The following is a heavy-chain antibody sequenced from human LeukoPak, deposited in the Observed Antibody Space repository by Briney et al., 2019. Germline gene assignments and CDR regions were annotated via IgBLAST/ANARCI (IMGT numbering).Heavy chain of an antibody. CDR2: ISGSGGST. V-gene: IGHV3-23*01. CDR1: GFTFSSYA. J-gene: IGHJ4*02. CDR3: AKGYSSGWYVGY. D-gene: IGHD6-19*01. Sequence: PGGSLRLSCAASGFTFSSYAMSWVRQAPGKGLEWVSAISGSGGSTYYADSVKGRFTISRDNSKNTLHLQMNSLRAEDTAVYYCAKGYSSGWYVGYWGQGTLVTVSS.